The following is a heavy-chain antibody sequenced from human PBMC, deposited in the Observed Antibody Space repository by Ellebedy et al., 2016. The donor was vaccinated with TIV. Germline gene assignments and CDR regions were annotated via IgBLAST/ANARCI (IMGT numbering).Heavy chain of an antibody. CDR1: GYTFTTYW. D-gene: IGHD1-26*01. V-gene: IGHV5-51*01. Sequence: GESLKISCKGSGYTFTTYWIAWVRQMPGKGLEWMGIIYPGDSETRYSPSFQGQVTISADKSISTAYLQWSSLKASDTAIYYCARRVVGATTHAFDIWGQGTMVTVSS. CDR3: ARRVVGATTHAFDI. CDR2: IYPGDSET. J-gene: IGHJ3*02.